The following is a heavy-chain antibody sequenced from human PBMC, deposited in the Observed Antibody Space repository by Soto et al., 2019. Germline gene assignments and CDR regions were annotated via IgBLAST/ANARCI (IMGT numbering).Heavy chain of an antibody. CDR1: GFTFSSYA. Sequence: GVSLRLSCAASGFTFSSYAMSWVRQAPGKGLEWVAVISYDGSNKYYADSVKGRFTISRDNSKNTLYLQMNSLRAEDTAVYYCAKGMANFDYWGKGNLVTV. V-gene: IGHV3-30*18. CDR2: ISYDGSNK. CDR3: AKGMANFDY. D-gene: IGHD2-8*01. J-gene: IGHJ4*02.